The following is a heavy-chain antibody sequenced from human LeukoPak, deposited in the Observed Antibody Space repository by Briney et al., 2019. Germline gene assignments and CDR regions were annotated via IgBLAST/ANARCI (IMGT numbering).Heavy chain of an antibody. V-gene: IGHV3-21*01. J-gene: IGHJ6*03. CDR3: PRALLGAPPYYYYYMDG. CDR2: ISSSSSYI. CDR1: GFTFSSYS. D-gene: IGHD2-15*01. Sequence: GGSLRLSCAASGFTFSSYSMNWVRQAPGKGLEWVSSISSSSSYIYYADSVKGRFTISRDNAKNSLYRQMNSLRAEDTAVYYCPRALLGAPPYYYYYMDGWGKGTTGTVS.